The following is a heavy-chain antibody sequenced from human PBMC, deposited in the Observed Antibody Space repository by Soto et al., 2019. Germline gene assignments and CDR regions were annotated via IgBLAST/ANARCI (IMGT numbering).Heavy chain of an antibody. V-gene: IGHV4-39*01. CDR2: IYYSGST. D-gene: IGHD3-9*01. CDR1: GGSGISSSYY. J-gene: IGHJ4*02. CDR3: ARHTKLASNYDILTGYSSRGLYYFDY. Sequence: PSETLSLTCTVAGGSGISSSYYWGWIRQPPGKGLEWIGNIYYSGSTYYNPSLKSRVTISVDTSKNQFSLNLSSVTAADTAVYYCARHTKLASNYDILTGYSSRGLYYFDYWGQGTLVTVSS.